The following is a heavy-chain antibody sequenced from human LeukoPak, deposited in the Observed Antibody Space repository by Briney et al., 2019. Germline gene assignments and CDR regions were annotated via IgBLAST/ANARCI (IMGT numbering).Heavy chain of an antibody. V-gene: IGHV5-51*01. J-gene: IGHJ4*02. CDR2: IYPGDSDT. D-gene: IGHD3-9*01. CDR1: GYSSTNYW. Sequence: GESLKISCKGSGYSSTNYWIGWVRQMPGKGLEWMGIIYPGDSDTRYSPSFEGQVTISADKSISTAYLQWSSLKASDTAMYYCARQSAIFMDFDYWGQGTRVTVSS. CDR3: ARQSAIFMDFDY.